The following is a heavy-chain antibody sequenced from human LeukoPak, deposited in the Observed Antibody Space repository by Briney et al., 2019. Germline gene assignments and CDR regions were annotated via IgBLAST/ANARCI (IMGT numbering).Heavy chain of an antibody. CDR1: GYIFTKYG. D-gene: IGHD3-16*01. V-gene: IGHV1-18*01. CDR3: TRVYLTMITGRLSY. J-gene: IGHJ4*02. Sequence: SVKVSCMASGYIFTKYGVSWVRQPAAQGLEWMGWVIAYKGNTTYAQKLQCRVNMTTETSTSTAYLELRSLRSDHTAVYYCTRVYLTMITGRLSYWGQGCPPTASS. CDR2: VIAYKGNT.